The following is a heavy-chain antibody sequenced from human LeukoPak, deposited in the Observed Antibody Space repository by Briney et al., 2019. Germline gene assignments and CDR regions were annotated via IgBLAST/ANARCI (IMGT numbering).Heavy chain of an antibody. CDR1: GYTFTGYY. D-gene: IGHD1-1*01. V-gene: IGHV1-2*02. Sequence: GASVKVSCKASGYTFTGYYMHWVRQAPGQGLEWMGWINPNSGGTNYAQKFQGRVTMTRDTSISTAYMELSRLRSDDTAVYYCARVSQDSNWTDAFDIWGQGTMVTVSS. J-gene: IGHJ3*02. CDR3: ARVSQDSNWTDAFDI. CDR2: INPNSGGT.